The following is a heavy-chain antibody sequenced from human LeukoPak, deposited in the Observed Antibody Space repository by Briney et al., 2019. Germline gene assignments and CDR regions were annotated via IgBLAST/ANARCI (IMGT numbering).Heavy chain of an antibody. CDR2: ISYDGSNK. CDR3: AKDGSGYYSVAFDI. D-gene: IGHD3-22*01. V-gene: IGHV3-30*18. J-gene: IGHJ3*02. Sequence: GGSLRLSCAASGFTFSGYGMHWVRQAPGKGLEWVAVISYDGSNKYYADSVKGRFTISRDSSKNTLYLQMNSLRAEDTAVYYCAKDGSGYYSVAFDIWGQGTMVTVSS. CDR1: GFTFSGYG.